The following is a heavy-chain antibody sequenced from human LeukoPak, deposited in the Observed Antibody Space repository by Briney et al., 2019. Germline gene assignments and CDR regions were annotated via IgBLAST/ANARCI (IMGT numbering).Heavy chain of an antibody. CDR3: ARDGTFYSGSYSYYFDY. D-gene: IGHD1-26*01. V-gene: IGHV1-18*01. J-gene: IGHJ4*02. CDR2: ISVYNDNT. Sequence: ASVKVPCKASGYTFSKYGISWLRQAPGQGLEWLGWISVYNDNTKYARKLQGRLTMTTETSTSTAYMELRSLRSDDTAVYYCARDGTFYSGSYSYYFDYWGQGTLVTVSS. CDR1: GYTFSKYG.